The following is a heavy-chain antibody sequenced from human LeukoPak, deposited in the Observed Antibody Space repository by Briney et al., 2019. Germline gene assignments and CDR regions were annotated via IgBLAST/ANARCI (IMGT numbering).Heavy chain of an antibody. CDR2: IYYSGST. J-gene: IGHJ6*03. D-gene: IGHD4-11*01. Sequence: SETLSLTCTVSGGSISSGGYYWSWIRQHPGKGLEWIGYIYYSGSTYYNPSLKSRVTISVDTSKNRFSLKLSSVTAADTAVYYCARRLQVNYYYYMDVWGKGTTVTVSS. V-gene: IGHV4-31*03. CDR1: GGSISSGGYY. CDR3: ARRLQVNYYYYMDV.